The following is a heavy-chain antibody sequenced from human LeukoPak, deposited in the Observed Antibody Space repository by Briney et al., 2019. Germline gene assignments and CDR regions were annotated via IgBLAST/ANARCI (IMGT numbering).Heavy chain of an antibody. CDR1: GFTFSSYG. D-gene: IGHD2-15*01. Sequence: QTGRSLRLSCAASGFTFSSYGMHWVRQAPGKGLEWVAVISYDGSNKYYADSVKGRFTISRDNSKNTLYLQMNSLRAEDTAVYYCAKEGCSGGSCYSYYYYGMDVWGKGTTVAVSS. CDR2: ISYDGSNK. J-gene: IGHJ6*04. CDR3: AKEGCSGGSCYSYYYYGMDV. V-gene: IGHV3-30*18.